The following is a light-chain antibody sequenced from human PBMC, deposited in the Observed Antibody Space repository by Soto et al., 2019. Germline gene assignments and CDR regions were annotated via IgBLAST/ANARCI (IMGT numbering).Light chain of an antibody. CDR2: DAS. V-gene: IGKV1-5*01. CDR1: QSISTW. Sequence: DIQMNQSPSTLSASVGDRVTITCRASQSISTWLVWYQQKPGKAPKVLIYDASSLQSGVPSRFSGHGSGTDFTLTISSLQPDDSAIYYCQQYKTYTTFGQGTKLESK. CDR3: QQYKTYTT. J-gene: IGKJ2*01.